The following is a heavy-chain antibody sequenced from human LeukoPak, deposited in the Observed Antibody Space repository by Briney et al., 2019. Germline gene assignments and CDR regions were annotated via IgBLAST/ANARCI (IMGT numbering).Heavy chain of an antibody. CDR2: ISGSGGST. Sequence: GGSLRLSCAASGFTFSNYGMTWVRQAPGKGLEWVSAISGSGGSTYYADSVKGRFTISRDNSKNTLYLQMNSLRAEDTAIYYCATSGSGRYSSSWSLYYYYMDVWGKGTTITISS. J-gene: IGHJ6*03. CDR1: GFTFSNYG. D-gene: IGHD6-13*01. CDR3: ATSGSGRYSSSWSLYYYYMDV. V-gene: IGHV3-23*01.